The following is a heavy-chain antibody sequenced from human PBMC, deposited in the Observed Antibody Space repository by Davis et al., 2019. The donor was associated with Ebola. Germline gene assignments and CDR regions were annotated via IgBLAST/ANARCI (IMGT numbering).Heavy chain of an antibody. J-gene: IGHJ4*02. CDR1: GFTFSTYG. V-gene: IGHV3-33*08. CDR2: IWFDGSQK. Sequence: GESLKISCVASGFTFSTYGMHWVRQAPGKGLEWVADIWFDGSQKHCRDSVKGRFTISRDNSKNTLYLQMDSLRAEDTAVYYCARDLAYGSGYYNSYLGHWGQGTQVTVSS. D-gene: IGHD3-10*01. CDR3: ARDLAYGSGYYNSYLGH.